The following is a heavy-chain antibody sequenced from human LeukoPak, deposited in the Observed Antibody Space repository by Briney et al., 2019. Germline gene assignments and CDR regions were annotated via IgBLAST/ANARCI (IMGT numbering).Heavy chain of an antibody. Sequence: QSGGSLRLSCAASGFTFSHYSMNGVRQAPGKGLEWVSYISSSSSTIYYADSVKGRFTISRDNAKNSLYLQMNSLRAGDAAVYYCAKAPVTTCSGAYCYPFDYWSQGTLVTVSS. CDR1: GFTFSHYS. D-gene: IGHD2-15*01. J-gene: IGHJ4*02. CDR2: ISSSSSTI. V-gene: IGHV3-48*01. CDR3: AKAPVTTCSGAYCYPFDY.